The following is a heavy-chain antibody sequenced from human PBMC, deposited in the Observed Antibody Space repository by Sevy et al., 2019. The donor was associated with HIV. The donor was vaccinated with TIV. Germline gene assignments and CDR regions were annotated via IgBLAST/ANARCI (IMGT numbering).Heavy chain of an antibody. V-gene: IGHV1-69*13. D-gene: IGHD6-19*01. J-gene: IGHJ3*02. CDR1: GGTFRSYG. CDR3: ARRIVAGINAFDI. CDR2: ISPVFDTA. Sequence: ASVKVSCKASGGTFRSYGISWVRQAPGQGLEWMGAISPVFDTANYAQKFENRVTITADESRSTIYMELGSLRSDDTAVYYCARRIVAGINAFDIWGQGTRVTVSS.